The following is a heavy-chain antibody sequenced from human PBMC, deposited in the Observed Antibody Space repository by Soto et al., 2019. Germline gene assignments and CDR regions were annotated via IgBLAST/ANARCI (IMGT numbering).Heavy chain of an antibody. Sequence: PSETLSLTCTVSGGSISSGGYYWSWIRKHPGKGLEWIGYIYYSGSTYYNPSLKSRVTISVDTSKNQLSLKLSSVTAADTAVYYCARDSYYDSSGYPSFDYWGQGTLVTVSS. V-gene: IGHV4-31*03. J-gene: IGHJ4*02. D-gene: IGHD3-22*01. CDR1: GGSISSGGYY. CDR3: ARDSYYDSSGYPSFDY. CDR2: IYYSGST.